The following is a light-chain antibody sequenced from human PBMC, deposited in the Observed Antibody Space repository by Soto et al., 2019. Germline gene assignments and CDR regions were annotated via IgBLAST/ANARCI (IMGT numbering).Light chain of an antibody. CDR1: QSILYNSNNKNY. V-gene: IGKV4-1*01. J-gene: IGKJ1*01. CDR2: WAS. Sequence: DIVMTQSPDSLAVSLGERATFNCRSSQSILYNSNNKNYLAWYQQKPGQPPKLLIYWASTRTSGVPDRFSGSGSGTDFTLTISTLKAEDVAVYYCQQYYSTPPTFGQGTKVEI. CDR3: QQYYSTPPT.